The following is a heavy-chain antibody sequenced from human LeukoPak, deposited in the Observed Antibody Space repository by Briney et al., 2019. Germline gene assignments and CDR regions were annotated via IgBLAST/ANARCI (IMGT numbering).Heavy chain of an antibody. D-gene: IGHD2/OR15-2a*01. CDR3: AREMKISRLDAFDI. CDR2: INPYSGDT. CDR1: GYTFNTYY. V-gene: IGHV1-2*06. J-gene: IGHJ3*02. Sequence: ASVKVSCKTSGYTFNTYYLHWVRQAPGQGLEWMGRINPYSGDTTFAQRFQGRVTMTRDTSISTAYMELSRLRSDDTAVYYCAREMKISRLDAFDIWGQGTMVTVSS.